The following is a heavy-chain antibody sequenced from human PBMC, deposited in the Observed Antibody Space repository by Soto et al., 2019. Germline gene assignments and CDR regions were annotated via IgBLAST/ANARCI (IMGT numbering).Heavy chain of an antibody. D-gene: IGHD6-13*01. J-gene: IGHJ5*02. CDR3: ARGYITAAGTGWFDP. CDR2: INHSGST. Sequence: SETLSLTCAVYGGSFSGYYWSWIRQPPGKGLEWIGEINHSGSTNYNPSLKSRVTISVDTSKNQFSLKLSSVTAADTAVYYCARGYITAAGTGWFDPWGQGTLVTVSS. CDR1: GGSFSGYY. V-gene: IGHV4-34*01.